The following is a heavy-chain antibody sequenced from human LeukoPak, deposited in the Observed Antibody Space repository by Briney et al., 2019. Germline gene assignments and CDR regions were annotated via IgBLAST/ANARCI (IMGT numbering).Heavy chain of an antibody. Sequence: SETLSLTCTVSGGSISSYYWSWIRQPPGKGLEWIGYIYYSGSTNYNPSLKSRVTISVDTSKNQFSLRLSSVTAADTAVYYCASRTYCGGACYSLDAFDIWGQGTMVTVSS. CDR2: IYYSGST. J-gene: IGHJ3*02. V-gene: IGHV4-59*01. CDR3: ASRTYCGGACYSLDAFDI. D-gene: IGHD2-21*02. CDR1: GGSISSYY.